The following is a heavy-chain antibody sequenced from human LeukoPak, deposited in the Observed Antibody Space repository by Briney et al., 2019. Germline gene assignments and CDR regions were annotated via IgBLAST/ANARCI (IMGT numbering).Heavy chain of an antibody. CDR3: LTTDYYYGMDV. CDR1: GGSFSGYY. J-gene: IGHJ6*02. Sequence: SETLSLTCAVYGGSFSGYYWSWIRQPPGKGLEWIGEINHSGSTYYNPSLKSRVTISVDTSKNQFSLKLSSVTAADTAVYYCLTTDYYYGMDVWGQGTTVTVSS. CDR2: INHSGST. D-gene: IGHD1-14*01. V-gene: IGHV4-34*09.